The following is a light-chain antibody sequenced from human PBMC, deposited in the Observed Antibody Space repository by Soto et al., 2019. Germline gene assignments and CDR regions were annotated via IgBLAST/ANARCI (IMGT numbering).Light chain of an antibody. CDR3: CSYAGSYSYV. CDR1: STDFVSYNR. J-gene: IGLJ7*01. V-gene: IGLV2-11*01. Sequence: QSALTQPPSVSGSPGQSVTISCTGTSTDFVSYNRVSWYQQPPGTAPKLIIYDVSKRPSGVPDRFSGSKSGNTASLTISGLQAEDEADYYCCSYAGSYSYVFGTGTQLTVL. CDR2: DVS.